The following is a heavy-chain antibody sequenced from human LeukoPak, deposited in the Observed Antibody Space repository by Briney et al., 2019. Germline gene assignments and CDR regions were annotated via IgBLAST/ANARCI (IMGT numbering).Heavy chain of an antibody. CDR3: ARVVSSRPY. CDR1: GGTFSSYA. V-gene: IGHV1-69*04. J-gene: IGHJ4*02. D-gene: IGHD6-13*01. Sequence: GASVKASCKASGGTFSSYAISWVRQAPGQGLEWMGRIIPILGIANYAQKFQGRVTITADKSTSTAYMELSSLRSEGTAVYYCARVVSSRPYLGQGTLVTVSS. CDR2: IIPILGIA.